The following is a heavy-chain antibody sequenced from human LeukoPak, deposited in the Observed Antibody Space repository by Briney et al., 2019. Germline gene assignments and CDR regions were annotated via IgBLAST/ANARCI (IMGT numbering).Heavy chain of an antibody. CDR1: GFTFSSYS. CDR2: ISSSSSTI. J-gene: IGHJ6*03. V-gene: IGHV3-48*01. Sequence: GGSLRLSCAASGFTFSSYSMNWVRQAPGKGLEWVSYISSSSSTIYYADSVKGRFTISRDNAKNSLYLQMNSLRAEDTAVYYCAREAVVHYYYYMDVWGKGTTVTVSS. CDR3: AREAVVHYYYYMDV. D-gene: IGHD2-15*01.